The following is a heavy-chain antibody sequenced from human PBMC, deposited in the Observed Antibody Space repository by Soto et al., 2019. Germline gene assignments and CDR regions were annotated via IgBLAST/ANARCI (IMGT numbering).Heavy chain of an antibody. Sequence: QVQLQQWGAGLLKPSETLSLTCAVYGGSFSGYYWSWIRQPPGKGLEWIGEINHSGSTNYNPSLKSRVTISEDTSKNQFYLKLSSVTAADTAVYYCARGTGVVVPAASYWGQGTLVTVSS. CDR2: INHSGST. CDR1: GGSFSGYY. J-gene: IGHJ4*02. V-gene: IGHV4-34*01. CDR3: ARGTGVVVPAASY. D-gene: IGHD2-2*01.